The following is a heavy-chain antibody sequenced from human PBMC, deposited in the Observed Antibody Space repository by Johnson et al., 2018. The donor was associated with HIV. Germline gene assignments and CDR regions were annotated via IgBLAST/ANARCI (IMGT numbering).Heavy chain of an antibody. CDR3: ARGWVGATLRAFDI. J-gene: IGHJ3*02. V-gene: IGHV3-20*04. D-gene: IGHD1-26*01. CDR2: INWNGGST. CDR1: GFTFDDYT. Sequence: EQLVEYGGVVVQPGGSLRLSCAASGFTFDDYTMHWVRQAPGKGLEWVSLINWNGGSTGYVASVEGRFTISRDNAKNSLYLQMNSLKVEDTALYYCARGWVGATLRAFDIWGQGTTVTVSS.